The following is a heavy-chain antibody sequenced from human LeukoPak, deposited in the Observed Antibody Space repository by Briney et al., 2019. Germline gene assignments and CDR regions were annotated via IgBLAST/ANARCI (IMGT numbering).Heavy chain of an antibody. CDR3: ARGHYDVLAASYKWTPDY. CDR1: GFTFNTFN. D-gene: IGHD3-9*01. CDR2: ITSGGDYI. V-gene: IGHV3-21*01. Sequence: PGGSLRLSCAASGFTFNTFNMNWVRQAPGKGLEWVSSITSGGDYIYYADSVKGRFTTSRDNAKNSLSLQLNSLRVEDAAVYYCARGHYDVLAASYKWTPDYWGQGTLVTVSS. J-gene: IGHJ4*02.